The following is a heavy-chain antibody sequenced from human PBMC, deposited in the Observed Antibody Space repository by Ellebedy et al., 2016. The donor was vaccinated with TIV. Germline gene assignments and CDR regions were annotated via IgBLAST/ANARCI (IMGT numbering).Heavy chain of an antibody. CDR1: GFSFSGYW. CDR3: AKVRSGSGPDYLFGMDV. CDR2: INGDGSYK. J-gene: IGHJ6*02. Sequence: GESLKISCAGSGFSFSGYWMTWVRQAPGKGLEWVANINGDGSYKYYVDSVKGRFTISRDNAKNSVYLQMNTLRAEDTAGYYCAKVRSGSGPDYLFGMDVWGQGTTVIVSS. D-gene: IGHD3-10*01. V-gene: IGHV3-7*01.